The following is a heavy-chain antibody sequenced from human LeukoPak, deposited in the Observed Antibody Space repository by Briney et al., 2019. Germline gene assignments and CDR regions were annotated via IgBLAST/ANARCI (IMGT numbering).Heavy chain of an antibody. V-gene: IGHV4-4*07. J-gene: IGHJ4*02. CDR2: IYSSGST. D-gene: IGHD5-24*01. Sequence: KPSETLSLTCTVSGGSISSYFWSWIRQPAGKGLEWIGRIYSSGSTNYNASLKSRVTMSVDTSKNQFSLKLSSVTAADTAVYYCAREVSARDGSLGRPFDYWGQGTLVTVSS. CDR1: GGSISSYF. CDR3: AREVSARDGSLGRPFDY.